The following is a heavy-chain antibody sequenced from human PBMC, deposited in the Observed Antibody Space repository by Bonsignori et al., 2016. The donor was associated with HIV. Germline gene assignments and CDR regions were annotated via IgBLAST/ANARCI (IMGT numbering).Heavy chain of an antibody. CDR2: ISGYTGST. D-gene: IGHD1-26*01. V-gene: IGHV1-18*01. Sequence: QVQLLQSGSEVKIPGASVRVSCKTSGYAFSSFGISWVRQAPGQGLEWMAWISGYTGSTNYAQIFKGRLTLATDTSTNTVYMELRSLTSDDTATYYCVRDQLAVGTTDPFDFWGQGTVVTVSA. CDR3: VRDQLAVGTTDPFDF. CDR1: GYAFSSFG. J-gene: IGHJ3*01.